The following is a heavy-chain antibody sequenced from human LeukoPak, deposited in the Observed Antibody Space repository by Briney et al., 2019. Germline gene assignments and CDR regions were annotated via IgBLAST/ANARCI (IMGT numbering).Heavy chain of an antibody. J-gene: IGHJ4*02. V-gene: IGHV3-73*01. CDR2: IRSKANSYAT. CDR3: AKKAGYCSGGSCYSAGDY. CDR1: GFTFSGSA. D-gene: IGHD2-15*01. Sequence: GGSLRLSCAASGFTFSGSAVHWVRQASGKGLEWVGRIRSKANSYATAYCASVKVRFTISRDDSKNTAYLQMNSLKTEDTDVYYCAKKAGYCSGGSCYSAGDYWGQGTLVTVSS.